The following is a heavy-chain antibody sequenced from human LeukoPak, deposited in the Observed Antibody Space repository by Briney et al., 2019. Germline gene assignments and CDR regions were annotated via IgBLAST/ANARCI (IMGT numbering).Heavy chain of an antibody. CDR1: GFTFSSYA. Sequence: PGGSLRLSCAASGFTFSSYAMSWVRQAPGKGLEWVSSISSSSSTIYYADSVKGRFTISRDNAKNSLYLQMNSLRAEDTAVYYCARDPNWLLSPYYFDYWGQGTLVTVSS. CDR2: ISSSSSTI. V-gene: IGHV3-48*01. CDR3: ARDPNWLLSPYYFDY. D-gene: IGHD3-9*01. J-gene: IGHJ4*02.